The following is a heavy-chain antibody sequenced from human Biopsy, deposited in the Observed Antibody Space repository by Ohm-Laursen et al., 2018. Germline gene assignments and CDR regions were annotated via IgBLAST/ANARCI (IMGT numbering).Heavy chain of an antibody. V-gene: IGHV2-70*04. J-gene: IGHJ4*01. Sequence: TQTLTLTCTFSGFSLSTNGMRVSWIRQSPGKALEWLARIYWDDDKVYSPSLGTRLSPSKDTTTNQVVLTPTDVDPEDTATYYCARTRAHNFGALEFWGQGSLVTVSS. D-gene: IGHD1-1*01. CDR1: GFSLSTNGMR. CDR2: IYWDDDK. CDR3: ARTRAHNFGALEF.